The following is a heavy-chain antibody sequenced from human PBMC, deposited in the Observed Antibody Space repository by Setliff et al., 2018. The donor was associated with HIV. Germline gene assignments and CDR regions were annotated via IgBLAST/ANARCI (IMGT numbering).Heavy chain of an antibody. CDR1: GFPFTSFS. D-gene: IGHD4-17*01. Sequence: GGSLRLSCAASGFPFTSFSMNWVRQVPGKGLEWVSSISSSSSYIYYADSVKGRFTVSRDNAKNSLYLQMNSLRAGDTAVYYCLRGGSFGDIPNCWGQGTLVTVSS. CDR3: LRGGSFGDIPNC. V-gene: IGHV3-21*06. J-gene: IGHJ4*02. CDR2: ISSSSSYI.